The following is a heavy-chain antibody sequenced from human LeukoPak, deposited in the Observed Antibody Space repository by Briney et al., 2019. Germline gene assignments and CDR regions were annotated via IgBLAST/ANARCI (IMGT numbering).Heavy chain of an antibody. CDR2: IIPIFGTA. D-gene: IGHD5-18*01. Sequence: SVKVSCKASGYTFTSYGISWVRQAPGQGLEWMGGIIPIFGTANYAQKFQGRVTITADESTSTAYMELSSLRSEDTAVYYCARDGLGTAMAFNYGMDVWGQGTTVTVSS. V-gene: IGHV1-69*13. CDR3: ARDGLGTAMAFNYGMDV. J-gene: IGHJ6*02. CDR1: GYTFTSYG.